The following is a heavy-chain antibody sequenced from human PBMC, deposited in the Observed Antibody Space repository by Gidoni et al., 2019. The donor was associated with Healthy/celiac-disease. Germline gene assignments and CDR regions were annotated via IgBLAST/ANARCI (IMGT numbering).Heavy chain of an antibody. CDR3: ARASYSSSWXXXX. V-gene: IGHV4-59*01. J-gene: IGHJ4*02. Sequence: QVQLQESGPGLVKPSETLSLTCTVSGGSISSYYWSWIRQPPGKGLEWIGYIYYSGSTNYNPSLKSRVTISVDTSKNQFSLKLSSVTAADTAVYYCARASYSSSWXXXXWGXGTLVTVS. CDR2: IYYSGST. D-gene: IGHD6-13*01. CDR1: GGSISSYY.